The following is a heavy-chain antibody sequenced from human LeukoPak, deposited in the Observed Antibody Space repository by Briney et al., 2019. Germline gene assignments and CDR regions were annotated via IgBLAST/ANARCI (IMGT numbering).Heavy chain of an antibody. CDR1: GFTFSGYA. CDR3: AKGGSSSPRSTFDY. V-gene: IGHV3-23*01. Sequence: GGSRRLSCAVSGFTFSGYAMSWVRQAPGKGLEWVSTISGSGDYTYYADSVKGRFSISRDNSKNTLHLQMNSLRAEDTAVYYCAKGGSSSPRSTFDYWGQGTLLTVSS. J-gene: IGHJ4*02. CDR2: ISGSGDYT. D-gene: IGHD6-13*01.